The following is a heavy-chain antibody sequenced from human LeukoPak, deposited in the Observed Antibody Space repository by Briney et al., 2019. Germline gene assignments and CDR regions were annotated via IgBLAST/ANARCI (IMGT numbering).Heavy chain of an antibody. CDR2: IYYSGST. V-gene: IGHV4-39*01. CDR1: GGSISSSSYY. J-gene: IGHJ4*02. Sequence: KPSETLSLTCTVSGGSISSSSYYWGWIRQPPGKGLEWIGSIYYSGSTYYNPSLKSRVTISVDTSKNQFSLKLSSVTAADTAVYYCARHQFSSAEELLAGGYFDYWGQGTLVTVSS. CDR3: ARHQFSSAEELLAGGYFDY. D-gene: IGHD1-26*01.